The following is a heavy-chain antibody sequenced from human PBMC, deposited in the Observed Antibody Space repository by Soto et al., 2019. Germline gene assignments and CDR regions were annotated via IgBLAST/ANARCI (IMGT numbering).Heavy chain of an antibody. V-gene: IGHV3-11*05. J-gene: IGHJ4*02. Sequence: GGSLRLSCAASGFTFSDYYMSWIRQAPGKGLEWVSYISSSSSYTNYADSVKGRFTISRDNAKNSLYLQMNSLRAEDTAVYYCARGSNSGGYYEGFDYWGQGTLVTVSS. CDR2: ISSSSSYT. CDR3: ARGSNSGGYYEGFDY. D-gene: IGHD3-22*01. CDR1: GFTFSDYY.